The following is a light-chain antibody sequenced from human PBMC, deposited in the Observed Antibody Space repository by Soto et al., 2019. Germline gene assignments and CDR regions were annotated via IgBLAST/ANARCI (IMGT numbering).Light chain of an antibody. Sequence: DIQLAQSPSTLSAYVGDRITITCRATQSINWLAWYQQKPGKAPKLLIFEASRLESGVPSRFSGSGSGTEFPLNISSLQPDDVGTYYCQHYDTYSPMWTFGQGNKVDVK. CDR3: QHYDTYSPMWT. CDR1: QSINW. J-gene: IGKJ1*01. V-gene: IGKV1-5*03. CDR2: EAS.